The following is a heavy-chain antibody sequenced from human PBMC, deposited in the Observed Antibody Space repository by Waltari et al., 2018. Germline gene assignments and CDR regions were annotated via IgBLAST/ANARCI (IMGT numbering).Heavy chain of an antibody. J-gene: IGHJ6*02. Sequence: QVQLVQSGAEVKKPGASVKVSCKASGYTFTSYAMHWVRQAPGQRLEWMGWINAGNGKTKYSQKCQGRVTITRDTSASTAYMELSSLRSEDTAVYYCARGFFGRYYYGMDVWGQGTTVTVSS. D-gene: IGHD3-3*01. V-gene: IGHV1-3*01. CDR1: GYTFTSYA. CDR3: ARGFFGRYYYGMDV. CDR2: INAGNGKT.